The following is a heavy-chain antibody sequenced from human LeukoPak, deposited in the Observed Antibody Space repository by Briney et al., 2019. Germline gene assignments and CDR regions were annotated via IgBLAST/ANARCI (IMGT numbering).Heavy chain of an antibody. CDR3: GRDALVGYFSYYYMDV. CDR2: ISNSGST. J-gene: IGHJ6*03. V-gene: IGHV4-59*11. Sequence: TSETLFLTCTVSGGSISSHYWTWIRQSPVKGLEWIGDISNSGSTSYNPSLESRVTISIDTSKNQFSLKLSSVTAADTAVYYCGRDALVGYFSYYYMDVWGKGTTVTVSS. CDR1: GGSISSHY. D-gene: IGHD2-15*01.